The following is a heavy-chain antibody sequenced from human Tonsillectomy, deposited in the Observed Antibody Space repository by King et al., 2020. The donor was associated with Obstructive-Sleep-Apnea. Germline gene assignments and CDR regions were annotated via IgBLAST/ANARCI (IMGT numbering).Heavy chain of an antibody. Sequence: VQLVESGGGLVHPGGSLRLSCAASGFTFSSYWMHWVRHAPGMGLVWVSRIYSDGRSISYADSVKGRFTISRDNAKNTLYLQMNSLRAEDTAVYYCASDYGDNYYFDYWGQGTLVTVSS. CDR1: GFTFSSYW. J-gene: IGHJ4*02. CDR2: IYSDGRSI. CDR3: ASDYGDNYYFDY. D-gene: IGHD4-23*01. V-gene: IGHV3-74*01.